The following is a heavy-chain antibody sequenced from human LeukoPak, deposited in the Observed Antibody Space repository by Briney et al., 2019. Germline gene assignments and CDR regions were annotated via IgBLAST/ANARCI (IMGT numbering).Heavy chain of an antibody. CDR1: GFTFSSYA. V-gene: IGHV3-23*01. Sequence: PGGSLRLSCAASGFTFSSYAMSWVRQAPGKGLEWVSAISGSGGSTYYADSVKGRFTISRDNSKNTLYLQMNSLRVEDTAVYYCARGRDSGSYSSYFDYWGQGTLVTVSS. CDR3: ARGRDSGSYSSYFDY. D-gene: IGHD1-26*01. CDR2: ISGSGGST. J-gene: IGHJ4*02.